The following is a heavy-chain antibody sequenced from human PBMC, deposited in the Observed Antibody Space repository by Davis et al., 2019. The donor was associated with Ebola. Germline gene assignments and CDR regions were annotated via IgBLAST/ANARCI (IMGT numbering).Heavy chain of an antibody. V-gene: IGHV3-21*01. Sequence: GGSLRLSCAASGFTFSYYGTNWLRQAPGKGLEWVSFISHSSSSIQHADSVKGRLTVSRDNAENSLYQEMNSLRAEDTAVYYCATEWEVPSYDAFEMWGQGTMVTVSS. CDR3: ATEWEVPSYDAFEM. CDR2: ISHSSSSI. D-gene: IGHD1-26*01. J-gene: IGHJ3*02. CDR1: GFTFSYYG.